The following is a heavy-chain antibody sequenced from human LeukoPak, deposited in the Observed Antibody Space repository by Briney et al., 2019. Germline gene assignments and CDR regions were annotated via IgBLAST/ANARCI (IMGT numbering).Heavy chain of an antibody. D-gene: IGHD3-10*01. V-gene: IGHV3-23*01. CDR2: IFGSGGSP. Sequence: QSGGSLRLSCAASGFTFSSYAMYWVRQAPGKGLDWIAGIFGSGGSPHYADSVKGRFTISRDNSKNTLYLQMNSLRAEDTAVYYCASSMVRGVISLGYYYYGMDVWGQGTTVTVSS. J-gene: IGHJ6*02. CDR3: ASSMVRGVISLGYYYYGMDV. CDR1: GFTFSSYA.